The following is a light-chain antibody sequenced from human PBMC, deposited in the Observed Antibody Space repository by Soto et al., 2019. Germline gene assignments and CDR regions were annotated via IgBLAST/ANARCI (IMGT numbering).Light chain of an antibody. Sequence: QAVVSQAPSASGTPGQRVTISCSGSSSNIGSYYVYWYQQLPGTAPKLLLYSNNQRPSGVPDRFSGSKSGTSASLAISGLRSEDEADYYCAAWDDSLTGPVFGGGTKVTVL. CDR1: SSNIGSYY. CDR2: SNN. CDR3: AAWDDSLTGPV. J-gene: IGLJ3*02. V-gene: IGLV1-47*02.